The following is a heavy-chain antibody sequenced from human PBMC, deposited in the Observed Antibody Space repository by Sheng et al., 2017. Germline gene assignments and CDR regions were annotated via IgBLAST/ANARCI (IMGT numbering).Heavy chain of an antibody. CDR3: AKEGEDYDFWSGYLNYMDV. V-gene: IGHV3-23*01. Sequence: EVQLLESGGGLVQPGGSLRLSCAASGFTFSSYAMSWVRQAPGKGLEWVSAISGSGGSTYYADSVKGRFTISRDNSKNTLYLQMNSLRAEDTAVYYCAKEGEDYDFWSGYLNYMDVWGKGTTVTVSS. D-gene: IGHD3-3*01. CDR1: GFTFSSYA. J-gene: IGHJ6*03. CDR2: ISGSGGST.